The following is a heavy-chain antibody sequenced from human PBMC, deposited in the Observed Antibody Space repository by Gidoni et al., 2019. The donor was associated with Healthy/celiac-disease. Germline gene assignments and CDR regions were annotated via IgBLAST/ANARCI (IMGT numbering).Heavy chain of an antibody. V-gene: IGHV4-59*01. CDR2: IYYSGST. Sequence: QVQLQESGPGLVKPSETLSLTCTVPGGSISSSYWRWIRQPPGKGLEWIGYIYYSGSTNYNPSLKSRVTISVDTSKNQFSLKLSSVTAADTAVYYCARDRNGPRVVVAARDRNFYGMDVWGQGTTVTVSS. J-gene: IGHJ6*02. D-gene: IGHD2-15*01. CDR1: GGSISSSY. CDR3: ARDRNGPRVVVAARDRNFYGMDV.